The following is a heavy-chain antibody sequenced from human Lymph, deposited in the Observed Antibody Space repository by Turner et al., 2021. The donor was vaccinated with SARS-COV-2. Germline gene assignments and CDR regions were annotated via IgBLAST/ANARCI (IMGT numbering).Heavy chain of an antibody. V-gene: IGHV1-24*01. J-gene: IGHJ4*02. D-gene: IGHD6-19*01. CDR1: GSTLTELS. Sequence: QVQLVQSGAEVKKPGASVKVSCKVSGSTLTELSMHWVRQAPGKGLEWMGGFDLEDGETIYATKFQGKVTMTEDTSTNTPYMELSSLRSEDTAVYYCTIGSSKPQWLDLFWYWGQGTLVTVSS. CDR3: TIGSSKPQWLDLFWY. CDR2: FDLEDGET.